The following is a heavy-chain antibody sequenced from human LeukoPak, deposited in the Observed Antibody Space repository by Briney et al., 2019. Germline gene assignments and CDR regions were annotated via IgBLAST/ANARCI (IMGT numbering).Heavy chain of an antibody. V-gene: IGHV3-23*01. CDR3: ARDLNDLLQNYRSTWYPADY. J-gene: IGHJ4*02. CDR2: ISGSGGST. CDR1: GFTFSSYA. Sequence: PGGSLRLSCAASGFTFSSYAMSWVRQAPGKGLEWVSAISGSGGSTYYADSVKGRFTISRDNTKNTLYLQMNSLRAEDTAVYYCARDLNDLLQNYRSTWYPADYWGQGTLVTVSS. D-gene: IGHD6-13*01.